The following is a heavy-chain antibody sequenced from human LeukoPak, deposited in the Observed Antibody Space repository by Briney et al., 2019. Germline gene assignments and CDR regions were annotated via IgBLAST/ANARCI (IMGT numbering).Heavy chain of an antibody. Sequence: PSETLSLTCTVSGGSISSSSYYWGWIRQPPGKGLESIGSIYYTVSTYYNPSFKSRVTISVDTSKNQFSLKLSSVTAADTAVYYCARQAAYCSSGSCYPNWFDPWGQGTLVTVSS. V-gene: IGHV4-39*01. CDR2: IYYTVST. D-gene: IGHD2-15*01. J-gene: IGHJ5*02. CDR1: GGSISSSSYY. CDR3: ARQAAYCSSGSCYPNWFDP.